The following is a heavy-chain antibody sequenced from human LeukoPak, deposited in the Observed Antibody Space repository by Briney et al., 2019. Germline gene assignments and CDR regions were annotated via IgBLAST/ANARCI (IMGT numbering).Heavy chain of an antibody. CDR3: AREWGLESSGYYYAY. V-gene: IGHV1-69*13. J-gene: IGHJ4*01. Sequence: SVKVSCKASGGTFSRFTISWVRQAPGQGFEWMGGITPIFGTANFAQKFQGRVSITADESTSTAFMELSSLRSEDTAVYYCAREWGLESSGYYYAYWGQEPWSPSPQ. D-gene: IGHD3-22*01. CDR2: ITPIFGTA. CDR1: GGTFSRFT.